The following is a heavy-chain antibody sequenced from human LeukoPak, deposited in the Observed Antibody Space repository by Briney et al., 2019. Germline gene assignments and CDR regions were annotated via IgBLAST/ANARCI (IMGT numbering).Heavy chain of an antibody. D-gene: IGHD1-14*01. V-gene: IGHV3-74*01. CDR1: GLTFSILW. J-gene: IGHJ4*02. CDR2: INTGGSSI. Sequence: GRSLSLSCAASGLTFSILWTHCVSQVPGKGLVWVARINTGGSSITYADCGKSRFTSSRDTDKTALYLQMDSLRAEGTGVYYCARSNHADDYLGQGNLGTVSP. CDR3: ARSNHADDY.